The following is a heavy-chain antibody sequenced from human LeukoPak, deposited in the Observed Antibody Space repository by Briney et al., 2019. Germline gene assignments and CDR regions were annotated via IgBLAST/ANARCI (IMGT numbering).Heavy chain of an antibody. Sequence: PGGSLRLSCAASGFTFSSSAMSWVRQAPGKGLEWVSVIYSGGSTYYADSVKGRFTISRDNSKNTLYLQMNSLRAEDTAVYYCARVSTFYGDYGDLDYWGQGTLVTVSS. V-gene: IGHV3-53*01. D-gene: IGHD4-17*01. CDR1: GFTFSSSA. CDR3: ARVSTFYGDYGDLDY. CDR2: IYSGGST. J-gene: IGHJ4*02.